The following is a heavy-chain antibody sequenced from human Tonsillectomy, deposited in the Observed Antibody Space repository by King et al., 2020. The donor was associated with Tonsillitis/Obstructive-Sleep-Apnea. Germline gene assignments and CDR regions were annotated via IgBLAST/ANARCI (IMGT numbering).Heavy chain of an antibody. Sequence: LVQSGAAVKTPGASVQVSCKASGYTFTNYGISWVRQAPGQGLEWMGWISAYNVNTNYAQNLQGRVTMTTDTSTSTAYMELRSLRSDDTAVYYCARYQSGYFDYWGQGTLVTVSS. CDR1: GYTFTNYG. J-gene: IGHJ4*02. V-gene: IGHV1-18*01. D-gene: IGHD6-25*01. CDR3: ARYQSGYFDY. CDR2: ISAYNVNT.